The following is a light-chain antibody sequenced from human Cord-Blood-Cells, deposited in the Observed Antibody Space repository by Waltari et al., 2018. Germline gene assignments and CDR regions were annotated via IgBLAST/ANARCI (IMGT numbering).Light chain of an antibody. J-gene: IGKJ4*01. CDR2: AAS. V-gene: IGKV1-39*01. CDR1: QSISSY. Sequence: DIQMTQSPSSLSASVGDRVPIPCRASQSISSYLNWYQQKPGKAPKLLIYAASSLQSGVPSRFSGSGSGTDFTLTISSLQPEDFATYYCQQSYSTPLTFGGGTKVEIK. CDR3: QQSYSTPLT.